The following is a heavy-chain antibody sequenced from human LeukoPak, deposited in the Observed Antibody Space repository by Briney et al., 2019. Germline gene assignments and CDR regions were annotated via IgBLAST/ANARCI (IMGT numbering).Heavy chain of an antibody. Sequence: SETLSLTCTVSGGSISSGDYYWSWIRQPPGKRLEWIGYIYYSGSTYYNPSLKSRVTISVDTSKNQFSLKLSSVTAADTAVYYCARASPRKIWFGESWGQGTLVTVSS. D-gene: IGHD3-10*01. CDR2: IYYSGST. V-gene: IGHV4-30-4*01. J-gene: IGHJ4*02. CDR1: GGSISSGDYY. CDR3: ARASPRKIWFGES.